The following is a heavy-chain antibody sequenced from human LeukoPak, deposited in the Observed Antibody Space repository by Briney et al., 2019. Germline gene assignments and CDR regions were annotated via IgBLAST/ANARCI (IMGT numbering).Heavy chain of an antibody. CDR1: GFAFNNYA. CDR3: AGDPGYTSDWRGAFDI. CDR2: INGFSTSI. D-gene: IGHD6-25*01. J-gene: IGHJ3*02. V-gene: IGHV3-23*01. Sequence: PGGSLRLSCLASGFAFNNYAMDWVRQAPGKGLEWVSAINGFSTSIYYADSVKGRFTISRDNSKNTLYLQMNSLRAEDTAIYYCAGDPGYTSDWRGAFDIWGQGTMVTVSS.